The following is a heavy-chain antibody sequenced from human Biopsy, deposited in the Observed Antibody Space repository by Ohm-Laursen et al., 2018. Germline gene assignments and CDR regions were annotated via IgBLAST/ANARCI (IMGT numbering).Heavy chain of an antibody. J-gene: IGHJ4*02. CDR2: ISPYNNKT. D-gene: IGHD2/OR15-2a*01. CDR3: ARAFCTSTTCYGLLDN. Sequence: ASVKVSCKASGYTFTSYDISWVRQAPGQGLEWMGWISPYNNKTSYPPKLQDRVTMTADTSTNTAHMELRSLRSDDTAVYYCARAFCTSTTCYGLLDNWGQGTVVTASS. V-gene: IGHV1-18*01. CDR1: GYTFTSYD.